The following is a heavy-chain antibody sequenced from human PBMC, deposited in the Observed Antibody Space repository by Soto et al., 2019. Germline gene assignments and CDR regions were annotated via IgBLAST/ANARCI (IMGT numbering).Heavy chain of an antibody. CDR2: IYHSGST. CDR3: ARVCTTVTNWFAP. Sequence: QVQLQESGPGLVKPSGTLSLTSAVSGGSISSSNWWSWVRQPPGKGLEWIGEIYHSGSTNYNPSLKSRLTLSVDKSKNQFSLKLSSVTAADTAVYYGARVCTTVTNWFAPWGQGTLVTVSS. V-gene: IGHV4-4*02. D-gene: IGHD4-17*01. CDR1: GGSISSSNW. J-gene: IGHJ5*02.